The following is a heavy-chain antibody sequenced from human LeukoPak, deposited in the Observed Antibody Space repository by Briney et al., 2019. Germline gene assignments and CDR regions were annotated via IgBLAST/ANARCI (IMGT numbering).Heavy chain of an antibody. J-gene: IGHJ3*02. CDR1: GFTFSSYS. Sequence: GGSLRLSCAASGFTFSSYSMNWVRQAPGKGLEWVSYSSSSSSTIYYADSVKGRFTISRDNGKNSLYLQMNNLRAEDTAVYYCASQLGDASDIWGQGTMVTVSS. V-gene: IGHV3-48*01. CDR3: ASQLGDASDI. CDR2: SSSSSSTI. D-gene: IGHD6-13*01.